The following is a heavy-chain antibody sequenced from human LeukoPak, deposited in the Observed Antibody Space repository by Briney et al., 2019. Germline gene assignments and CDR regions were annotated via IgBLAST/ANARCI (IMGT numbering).Heavy chain of an antibody. D-gene: IGHD5-18*01. V-gene: IGHV4-59*08. Sequence: PSETLSLTCTVSGGSISSYYWSWIRQPPGKGLEWIGYIYYSGSTNYNPSLKSRVTISVDTSKNQFSLKLNSVTAADTAVYYCARHEYSYGYSFFDYWGQGTLVTVSS. CDR2: IYYSGST. CDR3: ARHEYSYGYSFFDY. J-gene: IGHJ4*02. CDR1: GGSISSYY.